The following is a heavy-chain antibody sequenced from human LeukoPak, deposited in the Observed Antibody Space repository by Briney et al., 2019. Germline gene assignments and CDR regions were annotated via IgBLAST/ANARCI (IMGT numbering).Heavy chain of an antibody. CDR2: ISTSGSTK. V-gene: IGHV3-48*03. CDR1: GFTFSSFE. D-gene: IGHD3-10*02. CDR3: AELGITMIGGV. Sequence: AGGSLRLSCAASGFTFSSFEMNWVRQAPGKGLEWLSHISTSGSTKYYADSVKGRFTISRDNAKNSLYLQMNSLRAEDTAVYYCAELGITMIGGVWGKGTTVTISS. J-gene: IGHJ6*04.